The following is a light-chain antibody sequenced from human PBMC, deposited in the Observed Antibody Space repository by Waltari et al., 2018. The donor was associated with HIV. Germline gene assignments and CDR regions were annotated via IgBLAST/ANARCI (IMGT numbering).Light chain of an antibody. CDR1: NMGGKS. CDR2: DDR. J-gene: IGLJ3*02. Sequence: YVLTQPPSVSVAPGMPAPITCGGDNMGGKSVHWYQLKPGQAPVVVIHDDRVRPSGIPERFSGSNAGNTATLTISGVVAGDEADYSCHVWDSRSDVVFGGGTKLTVL. V-gene: IGLV3-21*04. CDR3: HVWDSRSDVV.